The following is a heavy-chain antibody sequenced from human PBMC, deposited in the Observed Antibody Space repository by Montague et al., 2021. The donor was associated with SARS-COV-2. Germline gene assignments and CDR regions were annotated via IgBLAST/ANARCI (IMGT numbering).Heavy chain of an antibody. V-gene: IGHV4-34*01. D-gene: IGHD1-1*01. CDR3: ARCLTGLEPPFDP. CDR2: IYYSGST. CDR1: GGSLSGYY. J-gene: IGHJ5*02. Sequence: SETLSLTCAVYGGSLSGYYWSWIRQPPGRGLEWIGNIYYSGSTMYNPSLKSRVTMSVDTSKNQFSLHLNLVTAADTAVYYCARCLTGLEPPFDPWGQGTLVIVSS.